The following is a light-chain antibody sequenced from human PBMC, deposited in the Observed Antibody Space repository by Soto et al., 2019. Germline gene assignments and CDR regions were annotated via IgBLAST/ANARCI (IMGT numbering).Light chain of an antibody. CDR3: QQYNYWRT. CDR1: QGIKDY. Sequence: EIVMTRSPATLSVSPGERATLSCRASQGIKDYLAWFQQKPGQAPRLLIYGASTRATGIPARFSGSGSGTEFTLTISSLQSEDFAVYYCQQYNYWRTFGQGTKVDIK. V-gene: IGKV3-15*01. CDR2: GAS. J-gene: IGKJ1*01.